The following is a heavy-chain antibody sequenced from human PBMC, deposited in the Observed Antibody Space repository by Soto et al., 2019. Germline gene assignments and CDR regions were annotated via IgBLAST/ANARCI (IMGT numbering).Heavy chain of an antibody. CDR3: ARAIIVGGTIWFDP. CDR1: GGSISSYY. CDR2: IYYSGST. D-gene: IGHD1-26*01. V-gene: IGHV4-59*01. Sequence: SETLSLTCTVSGGSISSYYWSWIRQPPGKGLEWIGYIYYSGSTNYNPSLKSRVTISVDTSKNQFSLNLSSVTAADTAVYYCARAIIVGGTIWFDPWGQGTLVTVSS. J-gene: IGHJ5*02.